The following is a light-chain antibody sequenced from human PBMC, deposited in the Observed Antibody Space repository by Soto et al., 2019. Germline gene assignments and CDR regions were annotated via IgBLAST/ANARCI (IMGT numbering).Light chain of an antibody. CDR1: QSISSW. J-gene: IGKJ4*01. Sequence: DIQMTQSPSTLSASVGDRVTITCRASQSISSWLAWYQQKPGKAPKLLIYDASSVESGVPSRFSGSGAGTEFTLTISSLQPDDFASYYCQQYQSYPLTFGGGTKVDIK. V-gene: IGKV1-5*01. CDR2: DAS. CDR3: QQYQSYPLT.